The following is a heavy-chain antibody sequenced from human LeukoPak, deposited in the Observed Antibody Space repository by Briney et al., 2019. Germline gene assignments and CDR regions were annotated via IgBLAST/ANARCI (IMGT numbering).Heavy chain of an antibody. D-gene: IGHD2-2*01. Sequence: TSETLSLTCTVSGGSISSSSYYWGWIRQPPGKGLEWIGSIYYSGSTYYNPSLKSRVTISVDTSKNQFSLKLSSVTAADTAVYYCARDEVVPAAIFDYWGQGTLVTVSS. CDR1: GGSISSSSYY. CDR2: IYYSGST. V-gene: IGHV4-39*07. J-gene: IGHJ4*02. CDR3: ARDEVVPAAIFDY.